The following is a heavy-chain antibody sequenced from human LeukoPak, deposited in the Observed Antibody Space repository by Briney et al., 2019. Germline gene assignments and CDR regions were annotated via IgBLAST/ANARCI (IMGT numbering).Heavy chain of an antibody. CDR3: AKTTLAVAGTGYAFDM. Sequence: GGSLRLSRAASVFTFSNFWMSWVRLTPGMGLEWVANIKPDGSEKYYMDSVKGRFTISRDNAKKSMYLQMNFLRAEDTALYYCAKTTLAVAGTGYAFDMWGQGTMVTVSS. CDR1: VFTFSNFW. D-gene: IGHD6-19*01. V-gene: IGHV3-7*01. J-gene: IGHJ3*02. CDR2: IKPDGSEK.